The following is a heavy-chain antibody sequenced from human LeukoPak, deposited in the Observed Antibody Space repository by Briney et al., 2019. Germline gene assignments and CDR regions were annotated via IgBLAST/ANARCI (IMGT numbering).Heavy chain of an antibody. J-gene: IGHJ4*02. V-gene: IGHV3-21*01. Sequence: GGSLRLSCAASGFTFSDYSMNWVRQAPGKGLEWVSTIGSSSSYIYYADSVKGRFTISRDNAKNSLYLQMNSLRAEDTAVYYCAASTKHPAMCDYRGQGTLVTVSS. CDR2: IGSSSSYI. D-gene: IGHD5-18*01. CDR3: AASTKHPAMCDY. CDR1: GFTFSDYS.